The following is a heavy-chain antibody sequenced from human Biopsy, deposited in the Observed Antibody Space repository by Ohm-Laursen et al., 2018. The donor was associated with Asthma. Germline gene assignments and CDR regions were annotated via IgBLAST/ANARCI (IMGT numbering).Heavy chain of an antibody. Sequence: SLRLSCAASGFTFSGYTMNWVRQSPGKGPEWVSSITSSSSYIFYADSVQGRFTISRDNPRNSLYLQMNSLSAEDTGVYSCAGYAPTGGYIDYWGLGTLVTVSS. CDR2: ITSSSSYI. CDR3: AGYAPTGGYIDY. D-gene: IGHD7-27*01. J-gene: IGHJ4*02. CDR1: GFTFSGYT. V-gene: IGHV3-21*01.